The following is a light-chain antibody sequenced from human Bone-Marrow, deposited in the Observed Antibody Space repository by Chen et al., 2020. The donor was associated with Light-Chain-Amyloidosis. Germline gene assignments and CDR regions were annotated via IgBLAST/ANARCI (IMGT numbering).Light chain of an antibody. V-gene: IGLV3-21*02. J-gene: IGLJ1*01. Sequence: SFVLTAPPSVSVAPGQTATLTCGGDNIGSKIVLWFRQKPGRAPVLVVCDGCDPPSGIRERISGSSSGNTATLTVTRVEAGDETDYFCQVWDSSSGHYVFGPGTQVTVL. CDR3: QVWDSSSGHYV. CDR2: DGC. CDR1: NIGSKI.